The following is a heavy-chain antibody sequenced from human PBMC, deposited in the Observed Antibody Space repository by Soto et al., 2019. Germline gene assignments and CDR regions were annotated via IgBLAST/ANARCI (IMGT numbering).Heavy chain of an antibody. J-gene: IGHJ4*02. Sequence: GGSLRLSCAASGFTFSNAWMNWVRQAPGKGLEWVGRIKSKTDGGTTDYAAPVKGRFTISRDDSKNTLYLQMNSLKTEDTAVYYCTTIRGYSGYDYNGYWGQGTLVTVSS. V-gene: IGHV3-15*07. CDR2: IKSKTDGGTT. CDR1: GFTFSNAW. D-gene: IGHD5-12*01. CDR3: TTIRGYSGYDYNGY.